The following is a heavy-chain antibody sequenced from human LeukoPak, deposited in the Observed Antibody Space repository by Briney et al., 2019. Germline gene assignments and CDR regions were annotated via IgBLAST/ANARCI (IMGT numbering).Heavy chain of an antibody. CDR1: GFTFSDYW. V-gene: IGHV3-7*03. Sequence: GGSLRLSCAASGFTFSDYWMDWVRQAPGKGLEWVAHIHPGGTVKYHADSVKGRFSISRDNVDSTLYLQMNSLRVDDTAIYYCAKNSGWYRYDSWGQGTLVTVSS. J-gene: IGHJ4*02. CDR3: AKNSGWYRYDS. CDR2: IHPGGTVK. D-gene: IGHD6-13*01.